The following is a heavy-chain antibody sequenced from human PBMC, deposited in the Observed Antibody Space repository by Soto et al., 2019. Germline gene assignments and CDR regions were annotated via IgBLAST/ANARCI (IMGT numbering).Heavy chain of an antibody. Sequence: ASVKVSCKASGYTFTSYGISWVRQAPGQGLEWMGWISAYNGNTNYAQKLQGRVTMTTDTSTSTAYMELRSLRSDDTAVYYCASSIAAASPTGTFDYWGQGTLVTVSS. V-gene: IGHV1-18*04. CDR3: ASSIAAASPTGTFDY. CDR1: GYTFTSYG. CDR2: ISAYNGNT. D-gene: IGHD6-13*01. J-gene: IGHJ4*02.